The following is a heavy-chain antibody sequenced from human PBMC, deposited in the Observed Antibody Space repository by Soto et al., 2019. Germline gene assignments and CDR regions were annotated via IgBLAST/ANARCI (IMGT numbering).Heavy chain of an antibody. CDR1: GFMFSVYT. V-gene: IGHV3-48*02. J-gene: IGHJ4*02. D-gene: IGHD6-13*01. CDR3: ARSYYHDSSSWYRDFDY. CDR2: INSDSSSI. Sequence: AGGSLRLSCAASGFMFSVYTMNWVRQAPGKGLEWISSINSDSSSIYHADSVKGRFTISRDNAKNSVDLQMNSLRDEDTAVYYCARSYYHDSSSWYRDFDYWGQGTLVTVSS.